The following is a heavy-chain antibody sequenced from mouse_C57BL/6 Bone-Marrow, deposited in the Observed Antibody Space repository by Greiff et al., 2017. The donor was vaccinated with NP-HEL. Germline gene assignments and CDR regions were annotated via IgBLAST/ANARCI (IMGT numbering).Heavy chain of an antibody. CDR2: INPSTGGT. D-gene: IGHD1-1*01. CDR1: GYSFTGYY. J-gene: IGHJ4*01. CDR3: ASDYGSSYALRY. V-gene: IGHV1-42*01. Sequence: EVQLVESGPELVKPGASVKISCKASGYSFTGYYMNWVKQSPEKSLEWIGEINPSTGGTTYNQKFKAKATLTVDKSSSTAYMQLKSLTSEDSAVYYCASDYGSSYALRYWGQGTSVTVSS.